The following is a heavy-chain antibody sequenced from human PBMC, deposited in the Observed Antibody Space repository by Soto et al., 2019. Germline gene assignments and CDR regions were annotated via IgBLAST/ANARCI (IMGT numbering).Heavy chain of an antibody. D-gene: IGHD1-26*01. CDR3: VKEGKMGVEGFDF. CDR1: GFTFSDHA. CDR2: IRGDFVTT. J-gene: IGHJ4*02. V-gene: IGHV3-23*01. Sequence: GGSLRLSCATSGFTFSDHAMHWVRQAPGEGLEWISGIRGDFVTTPYADSVKGRFTISRDNSQNTLYLHMNSLRAEDTARYYCVKEGKMGVEGFDFWGQGTLVTVSS.